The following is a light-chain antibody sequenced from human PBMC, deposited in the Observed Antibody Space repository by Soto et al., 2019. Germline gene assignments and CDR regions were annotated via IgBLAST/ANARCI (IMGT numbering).Light chain of an antibody. V-gene: IGLV4-60*03. J-gene: IGLJ2*01. CDR2: LEGSGNY. CDR3: ETWYSNSLI. Sequence: QSVLTQSSSASASLGSSVKLTCTLSSGHSTYIISWHQHQPGKAPRYLMKLEGSGNYNKGSGVPDRFSGSSSGADRYLIISNLQSEDEADYSCETWYSNSLIFGGGTKLTVL. CDR1: SGHSTYI.